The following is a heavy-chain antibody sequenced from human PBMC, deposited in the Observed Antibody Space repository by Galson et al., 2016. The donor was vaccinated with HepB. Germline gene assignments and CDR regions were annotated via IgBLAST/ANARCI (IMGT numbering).Heavy chain of an antibody. CDR2: IYYSGST. J-gene: IGHJ5*02. CDR3: ARKSSGWLRGREWFDP. Sequence: SETLSLTCTVSGDSISTSNHHWAWIRQPPGKGLEWIGSIYYSGSTYYNPSLKSRVTISADTSKNQFSLKLRSVTAADTAVYYCARKSSGWLRGREWFDPWGQGNLVTVSS. D-gene: IGHD6-19*01. CDR1: GDSISTSNHH. V-gene: IGHV4-39*01.